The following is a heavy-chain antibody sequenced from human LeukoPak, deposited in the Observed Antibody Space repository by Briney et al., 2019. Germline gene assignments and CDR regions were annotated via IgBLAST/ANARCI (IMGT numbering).Heavy chain of an antibody. V-gene: IGHV1-8*01. CDR1: GYTFTSYD. CDR3: ARDSGYYYDSSGYSEYFQH. D-gene: IGHD3-22*01. CDR2: MNPNSGNT. J-gene: IGHJ1*01. Sequence: ASVKVSCKASGYTFTSYDINWVRQATGQGLEWMGWMNPNSGNTGYAQKFQGRVTMTRNTSISTAYMELSSLRSEDTAVYYCARDSGYYYDSSGYSEYFQHWGQGTLVTVSS.